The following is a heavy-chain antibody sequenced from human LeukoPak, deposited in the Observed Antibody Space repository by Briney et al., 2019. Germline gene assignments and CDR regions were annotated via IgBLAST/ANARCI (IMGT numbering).Heavy chain of an antibody. CDR3: AKDWRGSSGWYSGFTYYYYYMDV. CDR2: ISSSSNI. Sequence: GGSLRLSCAASGFSFSSYSMHWVRQAPGKGLEWVSFISSSSNIYYADSVKGRFTISRDNTKYSLYLQMNSLRAEDTAVYYCAKDWRGSSGWYSGFTYYYYYMDVWGKGTTVTVSS. CDR1: GFSFSSYS. D-gene: IGHD6-19*01. V-gene: IGHV3-21*01. J-gene: IGHJ6*03.